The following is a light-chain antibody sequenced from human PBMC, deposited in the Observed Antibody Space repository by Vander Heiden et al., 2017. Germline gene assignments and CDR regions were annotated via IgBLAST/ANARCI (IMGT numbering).Light chain of an antibody. CDR1: QSVLYSSNNKNY. J-gene: IGKJ3*01. CDR3: QQYDSTPFT. Sequence: DIVMTHSPDSLAVSLGETATINCKSSQSVLYSSNNKNYLAWYQQKPGQPPKLLIYWASTRESGVPDRFSGSGSGTDFTLTISSLQAEDVAVYYCQQYDSTPFTFGHGTKVDIK. CDR2: WAS. V-gene: IGKV4-1*01.